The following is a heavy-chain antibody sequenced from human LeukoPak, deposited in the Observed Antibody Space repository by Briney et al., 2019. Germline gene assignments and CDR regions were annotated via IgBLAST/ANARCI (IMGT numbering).Heavy chain of an antibody. CDR3: ARDRDIVVVPAAIKGMDV. D-gene: IGHD2-2*02. J-gene: IGHJ6*02. CDR2: ISYDGSNK. V-gene: IGHV3-30-3*01. Sequence: PGGSLRLSCSASGFTFSSYAMHWVRQAPGKGLEWVAVISYDGSNKYYADSVKGRFTISRDNSKNTLYLQMNSLRAEDTAVYHCARDRDIVVVPAAIKGMDVWGQGTTVTVSS. CDR1: GFTFSSYA.